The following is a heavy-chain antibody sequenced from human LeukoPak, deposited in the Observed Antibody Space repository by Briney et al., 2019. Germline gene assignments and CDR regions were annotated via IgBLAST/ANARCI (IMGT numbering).Heavy chain of an antibody. CDR1: GYTFTGYY. V-gene: IGHV1-2*02. D-gene: IGHD2-15*01. Sequence: ASVKVSCKASGYTFTGYYMHWVRQAPRQGLEWMGWINPNSGGTNYAQKFQGRVTMTRDTSISTAYVELSRLRSDDTAVYYCARSELRQISGGYFDYWGQGTLVTVSS. CDR3: ARSELRQISGGYFDY. J-gene: IGHJ4*02. CDR2: INPNSGGT.